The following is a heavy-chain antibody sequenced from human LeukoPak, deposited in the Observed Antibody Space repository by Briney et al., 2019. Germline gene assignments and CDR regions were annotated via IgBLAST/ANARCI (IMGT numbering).Heavy chain of an antibody. CDR3: ARDLAVAGTGCGDY. CDR1: GYTFTSYG. CDR2: ISAYNGNT. V-gene: IGHV1-18*01. J-gene: IGHJ4*02. D-gene: IGHD6-19*01. Sequence: EASVKVSCKASGYTFTSYGISWVRQAPGQGLEWMGWISAYNGNTNYAQKLQGRVTMTTDTSTSTAYMELRGLRSDDTAVYYCARDLAVAGTGCGDYWGQGTLVTVSS.